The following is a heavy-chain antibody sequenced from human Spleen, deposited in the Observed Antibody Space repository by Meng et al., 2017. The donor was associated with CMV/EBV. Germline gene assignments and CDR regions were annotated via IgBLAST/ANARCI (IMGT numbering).Heavy chain of an antibody. CDR1: GGSISSSSYY. V-gene: IGHV4-39*07. CDR2: IYYSGST. Sequence: GSLRLSCTVSGGSISSSSYYWGWIRQPPGKGLEWIGSIYYSGSTYYNPSLKSRVTISVDTSKNQFSLKLSSVTAADTAVYYCATRYSSSFSNWFDPWGQGTLVTVSS. D-gene: IGHD6-6*01. CDR3: ATRYSSSFSNWFDP. J-gene: IGHJ5*02.